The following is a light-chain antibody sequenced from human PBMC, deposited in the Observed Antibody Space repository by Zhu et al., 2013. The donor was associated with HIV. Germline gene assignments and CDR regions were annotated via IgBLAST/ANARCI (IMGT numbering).Light chain of an antibody. J-gene: IGKJ2*01. CDR3: MQGTHWYT. Sequence: DVVLTQSPLSLPVTLGQPASISCRSSQSLVHSDGHTYLNWFHQRPGQSPRRLIYQVSNRDSGVPDRFSGSGSGTDFTLKISRVEAEDVGFYYCMQGTHWYTFGQGTKLEIK. CDR2: QVS. CDR1: QSLVHSDGHTY. V-gene: IGKV2-30*02.